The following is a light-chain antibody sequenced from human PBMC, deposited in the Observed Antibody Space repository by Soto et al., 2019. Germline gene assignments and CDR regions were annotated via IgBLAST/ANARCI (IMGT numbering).Light chain of an antibody. Sequence: IVLTQSADTLSLSPGERATLSCRASQSVSRDYLVWYQQKPGQAPRLLIYGASSRATGIPDRFSGSGSGTDFTLTISRLEPEDFAVYYCQHYGNSPPSVTFGPRTKVDIK. V-gene: IGKV3-20*01. CDR1: QSVSRDY. J-gene: IGKJ3*01. CDR2: GAS. CDR3: QHYGNSPPSVT.